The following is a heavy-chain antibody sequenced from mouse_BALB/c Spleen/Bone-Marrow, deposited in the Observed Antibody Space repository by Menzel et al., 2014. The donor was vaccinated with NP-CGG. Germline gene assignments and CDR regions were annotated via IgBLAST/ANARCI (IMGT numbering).Heavy chain of an antibody. Sequence: VQLKESGGGLVQPGGSRKLSCAASGFTFSSFGMHWVRQAPEKGLEWVAYISSGSWTVFYADTVKGRFTISRDNPKNTLFLQMTSLRSEDTAMYYCTRSRGNWDDFDYWGQGTTLTVSS. CDR1: GFTFSSFG. CDR3: TRSRGNWDDFDY. J-gene: IGHJ2*01. CDR2: ISSGSWTV. V-gene: IGHV5-17*02. D-gene: IGHD3-3*01.